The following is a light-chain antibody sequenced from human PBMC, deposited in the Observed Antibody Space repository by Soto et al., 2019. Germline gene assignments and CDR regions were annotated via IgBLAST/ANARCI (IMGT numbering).Light chain of an antibody. CDR3: QQYNNWPWT. V-gene: IGKV3-15*01. Sequence: EIVMTQSPATLSVSPGGIATLSFRASQSISDTLAFYQQTPGQAPRLLIYGASKSATGFPARFSGSGSGTDFTLTISSLQSEDFAVYYCQQYNNWPWTFGQGTKVDIK. CDR1: QSISDT. CDR2: GAS. J-gene: IGKJ1*01.